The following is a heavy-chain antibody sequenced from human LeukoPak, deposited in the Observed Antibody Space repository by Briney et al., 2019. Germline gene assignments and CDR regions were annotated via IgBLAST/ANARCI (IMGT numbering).Heavy chain of an antibody. V-gene: IGHV3-30*02. CDR2: IRSDGTHE. CDR1: GFTFKYYG. CDR3: AGDGVASSDF. D-gene: IGHD2-15*01. Sequence: GGSLRLSCAASGFTFKYYGMHWVHQAPGKGLEWVAFIRSDGTHECYEDSVKGRFTISRDNSRNTLDLQMSGLRPEDTAMYFCAGDGVASSDFWGQGTLVTVSS. J-gene: IGHJ4*02.